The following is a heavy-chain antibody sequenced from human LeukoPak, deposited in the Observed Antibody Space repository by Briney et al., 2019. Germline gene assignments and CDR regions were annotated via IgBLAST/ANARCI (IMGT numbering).Heavy chain of an antibody. CDR3: AKANYYDSRSTLDY. CDR1: GFTFSSYE. Sequence: GGSLRLSCTASGFTFSSYEMNWVRQAPGKGLEWISYICGRGITTYYADSVKGRFTISRDNSKNTLYLQMNSLRAEDTAVYYCAKANYYDSRSTLDYWGQGTLVTVSS. CDR2: ICGRGITT. J-gene: IGHJ4*02. V-gene: IGHV3-23*01. D-gene: IGHD3-22*01.